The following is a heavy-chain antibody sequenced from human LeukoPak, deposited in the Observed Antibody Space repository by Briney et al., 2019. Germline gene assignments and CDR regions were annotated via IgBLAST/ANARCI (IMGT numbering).Heavy chain of an antibody. V-gene: IGHV1-18*01. D-gene: IGHD5/OR15-5a*01. Sequence: GASVKVSCKASGSSFTNYRISWVRLAPGQGLEWMGWISAYNDNAHYAQGLEGRVTMTSETSTRTAYMELRRLRSDDTAVYYCARSTLGIEFDYWGQGSLVTVSS. J-gene: IGHJ4*02. CDR2: ISAYNDNA. CDR1: GSSFTNYR. CDR3: ARSTLGIEFDY.